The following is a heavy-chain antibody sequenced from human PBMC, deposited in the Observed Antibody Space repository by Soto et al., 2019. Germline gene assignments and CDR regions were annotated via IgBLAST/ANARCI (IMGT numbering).Heavy chain of an antibody. CDR1: GFPFRNYV. J-gene: IGHJ4*02. CDR2: LSFDGNHA. Sequence: GASLRLSCVISGFPFRNYVIHWVRQTPGKGLQLVAALSFDGNHAYYAEALKGRFNISRDNSRNTLYLQMNGLRSEDTAVYYCVTDIVVGDANDYWGQGTVVTVSS. CDR3: VTDIVVGDANDY. V-gene: IGHV3-30*03. D-gene: IGHD2-21*01.